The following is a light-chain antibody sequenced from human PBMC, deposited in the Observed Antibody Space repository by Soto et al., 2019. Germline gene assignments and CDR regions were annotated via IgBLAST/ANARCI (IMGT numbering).Light chain of an antibody. J-gene: IGLJ3*02. CDR1: NSDVGSHNF. CDR2: EAS. Sequence: QSALTQPASVSGSPGQSITMSCTGTNSDVGSHNFVSWYQQYPGKAPKLLIYEASKRPPGLSNRFSGSKSGNTASLTISGLQAEDEADYYCCSLTNGATWVFGGGTKLTVL. V-gene: IGLV2-23*01. CDR3: CSLTNGATWV.